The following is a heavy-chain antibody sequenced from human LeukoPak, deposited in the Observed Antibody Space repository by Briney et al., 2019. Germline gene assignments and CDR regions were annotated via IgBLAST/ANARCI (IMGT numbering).Heavy chain of an antibody. CDR3: ASPNQLDPSSELFAFDI. CDR1: GGSISSSSYY. D-gene: IGHD1-26*01. J-gene: IGHJ3*02. Sequence: PSETLSLTCTVSGGSISSSSYYWGWIRQPPGKGLEWIGSIYHSGSTYYNPSLKSRVTISVDTSKNQFSLKLSSVTAADTAVYYCASPNQLDPSSELFAFDIWGQGTMVTVSS. V-gene: IGHV4-39*07. CDR2: IYHSGST.